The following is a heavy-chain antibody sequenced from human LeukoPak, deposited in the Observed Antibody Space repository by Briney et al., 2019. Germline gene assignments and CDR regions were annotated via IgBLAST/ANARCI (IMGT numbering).Heavy chain of an antibody. J-gene: IGHJ4*02. CDR3: ARALGRGYYFDY. CDR2: INPSGGST. D-gene: IGHD7-27*01. V-gene: IGHV1-2*02. CDR1: GYTFTSYY. Sequence: ASVKVSCKPSGYTFTSYYMHWVRQAPGQGLEWMGIINPSGGSTNYAQKFQGRVTMTRDTSISTAYMELSRLRSDDTAVYYCARALGRGYYFDYWGQGTLVTVSS.